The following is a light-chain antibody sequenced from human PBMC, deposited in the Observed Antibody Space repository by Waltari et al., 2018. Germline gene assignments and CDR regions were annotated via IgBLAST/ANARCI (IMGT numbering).Light chain of an antibody. Sequence: QSVLTQPPSASGTPGQRVTISCSGSRSNIGSNYVYWYQQVPGTAPKLLIYRNNQRPSGVPDRFSGSKSGTSASLAISGLRSEDEADYYCAAWDDSLSGRVFGGGTKLTVV. V-gene: IGLV1-47*01. CDR3: AAWDDSLSGRV. J-gene: IGLJ3*02. CDR1: RSNIGSNY. CDR2: RNN.